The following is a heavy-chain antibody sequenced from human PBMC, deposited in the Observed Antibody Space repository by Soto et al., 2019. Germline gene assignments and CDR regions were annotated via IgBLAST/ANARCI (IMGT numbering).Heavy chain of an antibody. V-gene: IGHV3-21*04. CDR1: GFTFSSYS. CDR2: ISSSSSYI. Sequence: PGGSLRLSCAASGFTFSSYSMNWVRQAPGKGLEWVSSISSSSSYIYYADSVKGRFTISRDNAKNSLYLQMNSLRAEDTAVYYCAKVRNYGSGSYYSPFDYWGQGTLVTVSS. J-gene: IGHJ4*02. CDR3: AKVRNYGSGSYYSPFDY. D-gene: IGHD3-10*01.